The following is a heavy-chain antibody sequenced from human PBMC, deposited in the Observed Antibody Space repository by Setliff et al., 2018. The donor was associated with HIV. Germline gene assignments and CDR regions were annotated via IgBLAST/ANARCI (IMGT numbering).Heavy chain of an antibody. V-gene: IGHV4-39*07. CDR1: GGSISGSSYY. Sequence: SETLSLTCTVSGGSISGSSYYWVWIRQPPGKGLEWIGSIYYSGSTYYNPSLKSRVTISVDTSKNQFSLKLSSVTAADTAVYYCARGPYYDSSGYEGLDSWGRGTLVTVSS. CDR3: ARGPYYDSSGYEGLDS. CDR2: IYYSGST. J-gene: IGHJ4*02. D-gene: IGHD3-22*01.